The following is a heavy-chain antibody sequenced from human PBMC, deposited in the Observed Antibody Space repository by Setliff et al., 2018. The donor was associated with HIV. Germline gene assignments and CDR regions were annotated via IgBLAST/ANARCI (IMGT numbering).Heavy chain of an antibody. CDR3: AKLTYCAGDCPPDY. D-gene: IGHD2-21*02. J-gene: IGHJ4*02. CDR1: GYTFTTYW. V-gene: IGHV5-51*01. CDR2: IYPDDSDT. Sequence: PGESLKISCKGSGYTFTTYWIGWVRQMPGKGLEWMGIIYPDDSDTRYSPSFQGQVTISADKSISTAYLQWSSLKASDTAMYFCAKLTYCAGDCPPDYWGQGTLVTVSS.